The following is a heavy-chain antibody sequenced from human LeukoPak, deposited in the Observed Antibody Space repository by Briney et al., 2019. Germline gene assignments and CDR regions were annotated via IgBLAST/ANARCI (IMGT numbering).Heavy chain of an antibody. Sequence: GSLILSCSASGFTVSSNYMSWVRQAPGKGLEWVSITYSDGNTYYADSVQGRFTVSRHTSKNTLYLQMNSLRPEGTAVYYCARVGNSCWYDLWGQGTLVTVSS. J-gene: IGHJ5*02. CDR3: ARVGNSCWYDL. CDR2: TYSDGNT. CDR1: GFTVSSNY. D-gene: IGHD4-23*01. V-gene: IGHV3-53*04.